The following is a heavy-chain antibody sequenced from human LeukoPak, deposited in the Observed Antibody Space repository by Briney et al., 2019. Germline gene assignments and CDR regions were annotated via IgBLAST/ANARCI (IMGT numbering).Heavy chain of an antibody. V-gene: IGHV3-21*01. CDR2: ISSSSSFI. CDR1: GFTFSSYV. J-gene: IGHJ3*02. Sequence: GGSLRLSCAASGFTFSSYVMGWVRQAPGKGLEWVSSISSSSSFIYYADSVKGRFTISRDNAKNSVYLQMNSLRAEDTAVYYCARDSPLSFDIWGQGTMVTVSS. CDR3: ARDSPLSFDI.